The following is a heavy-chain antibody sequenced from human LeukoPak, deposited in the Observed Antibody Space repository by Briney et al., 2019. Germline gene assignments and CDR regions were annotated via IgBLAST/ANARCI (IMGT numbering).Heavy chain of an antibody. V-gene: IGHV4-39*01. J-gene: IGHJ4*02. Sequence: PSETLSLTCTVSGGSISSSSYYWGWIRQPPGKGLEWIGSIYYSGSTYYNPSLKSRVTISVDTSKNQFSLKLSSVTAADTAVYYCARWGSTVTVDYWGQGTLVTVSS. CDR2: IYYSGST. D-gene: IGHD4-17*01. CDR1: GGSISSSSYY. CDR3: ARWGSTVTVDY.